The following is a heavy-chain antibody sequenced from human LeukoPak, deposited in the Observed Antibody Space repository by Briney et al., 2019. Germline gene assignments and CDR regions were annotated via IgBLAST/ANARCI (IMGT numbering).Heavy chain of an antibody. D-gene: IGHD6-13*01. CDR3: ARRSDSYSSSCYHFDY. J-gene: IGHJ4*02. V-gene: IGHV5-51*01. Sequence: GESLKISCKGSGYSFTSYWIGWVRQMPGKGLEWMGIIYPGDSDTRYSPSFQGQVTISADKSISTAYLQWSSLKAADTDMYYCARRSDSYSSSCYHFDYWGQGTLVTVSS. CDR2: IYPGDSDT. CDR1: GYSFTSYW.